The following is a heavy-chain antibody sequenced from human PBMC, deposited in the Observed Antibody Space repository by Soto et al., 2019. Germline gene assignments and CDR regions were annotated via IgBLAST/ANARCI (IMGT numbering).Heavy chain of an antibody. CDR2: IYWDDDK. Sequence: QITLKESGPTLVKPTQTLTLTCTFSGFSLTTRGVGVGWIRQPPGQALECLALIYWDDDKRYSPSLQSRLSITKDTSKNQVVLTMNNVDPVDKATYYCAHIPHYYQDGWFDPWCQGTLVSVSS. V-gene: IGHV2-5*02. CDR3: AHIPHYYQDGWFDP. D-gene: IGHD3-10*01. J-gene: IGHJ5*02. CDR1: GFSLTTRGVG.